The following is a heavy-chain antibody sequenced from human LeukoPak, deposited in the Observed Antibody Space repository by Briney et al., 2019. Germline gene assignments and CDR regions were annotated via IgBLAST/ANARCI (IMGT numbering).Heavy chain of an antibody. CDR3: GRALGSPLDY. CDR1: GFTFSSYS. CDR2: INQDGSEK. Sequence: PGGSLRLSCAASGFTFSSYSMSWVRQAPGKGLEWVANINQDGSEKYYVDSVKGRFTISRDNAKNSLYLQMNSLRAEDTAVYYCGRALGSPLDYWGQGTLVIVSS. J-gene: IGHJ4*02. V-gene: IGHV3-7*02. D-gene: IGHD1-26*01.